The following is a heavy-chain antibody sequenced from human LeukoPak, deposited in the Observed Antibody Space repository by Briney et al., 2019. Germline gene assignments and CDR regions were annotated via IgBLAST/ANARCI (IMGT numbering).Heavy chain of an antibody. CDR2: IKQDGSET. V-gene: IGHV3-7*01. D-gene: IGHD6-13*01. J-gene: IGHJ5*02. CDR1: EFTFSHHW. Sequence: GGSLRLSCAASEFTFSHHWMTWVRQAPGKGLELVANIKQDGSETYYVDSVKGRFTISRDNAKNSLDMQMNSLRVEDTAVYYCAREGIAAAGWFDPWGQGTLVTVSS. CDR3: AREGIAAAGWFDP.